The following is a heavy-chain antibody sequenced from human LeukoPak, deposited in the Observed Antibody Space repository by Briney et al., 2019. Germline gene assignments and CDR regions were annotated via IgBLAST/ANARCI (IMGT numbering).Heavy chain of an antibody. J-gene: IGHJ4*02. CDR2: IKQDGSEK. CDR3: AKSKPYYYGSGSYYKNPFDD. D-gene: IGHD3-10*01. V-gene: IGHV3-7*03. CDR1: GFTFSSYW. Sequence: GGSLRLSCAASGFTFSSYWMSWVRQAPGKGLEWVANIKQDGSEKYYVDSVRGRSTISRDNSKNTLYLQMNSLRAEDTALYYCAKSKPYYYGSGSYYKNPFDDWGQGTLVTVSS.